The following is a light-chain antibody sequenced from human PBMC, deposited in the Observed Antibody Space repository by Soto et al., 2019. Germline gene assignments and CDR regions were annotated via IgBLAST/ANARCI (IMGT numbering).Light chain of an antibody. CDR2: HNS. CDR3: QVWDSSSDHSGVV. Sequence: SYELTQPPSVSVAPGQTVTITCGGDNIGSKSVHWSQQQPGQAPVLVVYHNSDRPSGIPERFSGSNSGNTATLTISRVEAGDEADYYCQVWDSSSDHSGVVFGGGTKLTVL. V-gene: IGLV3-21*02. CDR1: NIGSKS. J-gene: IGLJ2*01.